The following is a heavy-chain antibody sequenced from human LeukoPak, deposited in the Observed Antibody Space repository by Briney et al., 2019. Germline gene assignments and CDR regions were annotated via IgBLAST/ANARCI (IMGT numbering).Heavy chain of an antibody. J-gene: IGHJ4*02. D-gene: IGHD3-10*02. CDR1: GYTFTGYY. V-gene: IGHV1-2*02. Sequence: ASVKVSCKASGYTFTGYYIYWMRQAPGQRLEWLGWINPTSGGTKFAQSTVALTTDTSISTAYMELSGLSSDNTAVYYGARGKWSELFGDSRGVYFDYWGQGTLVTVSS. CDR3: ARGKWSELFGDSRGVYFDY. CDR2: INPTSGGT.